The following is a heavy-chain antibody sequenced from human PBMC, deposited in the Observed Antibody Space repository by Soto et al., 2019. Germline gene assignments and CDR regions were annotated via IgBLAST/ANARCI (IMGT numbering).Heavy chain of an antibody. CDR3: AKRRKTGTTFGYYYYGRDV. J-gene: IGHJ6*02. V-gene: IGHV3-30*18. CDR2: ISYDGSNK. D-gene: IGHD1-1*01. Sequence: GGSLRLSCAASGFTFSSYGMHWVRQAPGKGLEWVAVISYDGSNKYYADSVKGRFTISRDNSKNTLYLQMNSLRAEDTAVYYCAKRRKTGTTFGYYYYGRDVWGQGTTVTVSS. CDR1: GFTFSSYG.